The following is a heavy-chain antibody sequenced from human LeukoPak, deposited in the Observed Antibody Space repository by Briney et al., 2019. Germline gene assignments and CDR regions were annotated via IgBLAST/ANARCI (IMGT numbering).Heavy chain of an antibody. J-gene: IGHJ6*02. Sequence: GASVKVSCKASGGTFSSYAISWVRQAPGQGLEWMGRIIPILGIANYAQKFQGRVTITADKSTSTAYMELSSLRSGDTAVYYCAVGGYSSSWYSPYYYYGMDVWGQGTTVTVSS. D-gene: IGHD6-13*01. V-gene: IGHV1-69*04. CDR1: GGTFSSYA. CDR3: AVGGYSSSWYSPYYYYGMDV. CDR2: IIPILGIA.